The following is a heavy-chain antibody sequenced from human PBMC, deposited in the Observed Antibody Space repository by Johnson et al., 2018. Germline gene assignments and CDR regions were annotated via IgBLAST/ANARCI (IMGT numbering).Heavy chain of an antibody. D-gene: IGHD6-19*01. CDR1: GFTFSSYS. CDR3: ARDSPGGGWPLDAFDI. CDR2: ISSSGSTI. Sequence: EVQLVQSGGGLVKPGGSLRLSCAASGFTFSSYSMNWVRQAPGKGLEWVSSISSSGSTIYYADSVKGRFTISRDNAKNSLYLQINSLRAEDTAVYYCARDSPGGGWPLDAFDIWGQGTMVTVSS. V-gene: IGHV3-21*01. J-gene: IGHJ3*02.